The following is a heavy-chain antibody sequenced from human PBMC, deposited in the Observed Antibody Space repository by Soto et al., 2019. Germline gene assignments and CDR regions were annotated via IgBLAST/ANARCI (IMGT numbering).Heavy chain of an antibody. CDR1: GVTFSDYY. CDR2: ISSSGSYT. D-gene: IGHD6-13*01. CDR3: ARDIIATPARFFYGMDV. J-gene: IGHJ6*02. V-gene: IGHV3-11*06. Sequence: GESLKISCAASGVTFSDYYMSCIRQAPGKGLEWVSYISSSGSYTNYADSVKCRFTISRDNANNSLFLQMNSLRAEDTAVYYCARDIIATPARFFYGMDVWGQGTTVTVSS.